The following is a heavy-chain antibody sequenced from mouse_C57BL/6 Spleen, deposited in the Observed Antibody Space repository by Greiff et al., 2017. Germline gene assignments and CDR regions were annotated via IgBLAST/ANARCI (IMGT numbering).Heavy chain of an antibody. V-gene: IGHV1-69*01. J-gene: IGHJ2*01. CDR2: IDPSDSYT. Sequence: QVQLQQPGAELVMPGASVKLSCKASGYTFTSYWMHWVKQRPGQGLEWIGEIDPSDSYTNYNQKFKGKSTVTVDKSSSTAYMQLSSLTSEDSAVYYCARGSTMITTGDYFDYWGQGTTLTVSS. CDR3: ARGSTMITTGDYFDY. CDR1: GYTFTSYW. D-gene: IGHD2-4*01.